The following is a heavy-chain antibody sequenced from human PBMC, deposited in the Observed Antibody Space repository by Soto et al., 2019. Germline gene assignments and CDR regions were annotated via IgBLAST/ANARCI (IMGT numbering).Heavy chain of an antibody. D-gene: IGHD3-22*01. Sequence: SVKVSCKASGYTFTGYDMHWVRQAPGQGLEWMGGIIPIFGTANYAQKFQGRVTITADKSTSTAYMELSSLRSEDTAVYYCASDDSSGYYFDYWGQGTLVTVSS. V-gene: IGHV1-69*06. CDR3: ASDDSSGYYFDY. J-gene: IGHJ4*02. CDR2: IIPIFGTA. CDR1: GYTFTGYD.